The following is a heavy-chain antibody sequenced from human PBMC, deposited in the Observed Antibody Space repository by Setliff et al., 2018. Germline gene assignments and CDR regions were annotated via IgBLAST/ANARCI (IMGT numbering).Heavy chain of an antibody. V-gene: IGHV3-23*01. Sequence: GGSLRLSCAASGFTFSSYSMNWVRQAPGKGLEWVSAISASGRTTYSADSVKGRFTISRDNSKNTLSLQMNSLRAEDTAVYYCAKHGAYNDFLTGYNFYYDMDVWGQGTTVTVSS. J-gene: IGHJ6*02. CDR3: AKHGAYNDFLTGYNFYYDMDV. CDR1: GFTFSSYS. CDR2: ISASGRTT. D-gene: IGHD3-9*01.